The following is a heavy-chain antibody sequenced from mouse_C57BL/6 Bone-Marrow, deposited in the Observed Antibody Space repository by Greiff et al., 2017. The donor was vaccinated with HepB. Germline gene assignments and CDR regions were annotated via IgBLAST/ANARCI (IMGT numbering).Heavy chain of an antibody. CDR3: ARDRIDRNDRFAY. D-gene: IGHD2-14*01. CDR2: ISSGGDYI. V-gene: IGHV5-9-1*02. Sequence: DVLLVASGAGLVKPGGSLKLSCAASGFPFSSYAMSWVRQTPEKRLEWVAYISSGGDYIYYADTVKGRFTISRDNARNTLYLQMSSLKSEDTAMYYGARDRIDRNDRFAYWGQGTLVTVSA. CDR1: GFPFSSYA. J-gene: IGHJ3*01.